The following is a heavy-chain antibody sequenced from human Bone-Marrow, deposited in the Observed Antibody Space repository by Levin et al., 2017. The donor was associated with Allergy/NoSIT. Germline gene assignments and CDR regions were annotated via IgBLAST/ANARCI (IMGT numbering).Heavy chain of an antibody. Sequence: LGESLKISCAASGFNFDDYTMHWVRQAPGKGLEWVSHISCDGGFTYYTDSVKGRFTISRDNSKKFLYLQMNSLRTEDTAFYFCARDLWGQDEYWGQGTLVTVSS. J-gene: IGHJ4*02. D-gene: IGHD2-21*01. CDR1: GFNFDDYT. CDR3: ARDLWGQDEY. V-gene: IGHV3-43*01. CDR2: ISCDGGFT.